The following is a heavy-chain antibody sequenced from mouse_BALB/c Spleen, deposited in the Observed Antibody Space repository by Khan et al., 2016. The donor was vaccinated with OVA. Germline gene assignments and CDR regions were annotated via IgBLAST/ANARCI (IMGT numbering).Heavy chain of an antibody. V-gene: IGHV5-6-5*01. CDR2: ISTGGST. J-gene: IGHJ3*01. CDR1: GFTFSNYA. Sequence: EVELVESGGGLVTPGRSLKVSCAASGFTFSNYAMSWVRQTPEKRLEWVASISTGGSTYYPDSVKGRFTISRDNARHILYLQMSSLRSEDTAMYYCARDYWFVYWGQGTLVTVSA. CDR3: ARDYWFVY.